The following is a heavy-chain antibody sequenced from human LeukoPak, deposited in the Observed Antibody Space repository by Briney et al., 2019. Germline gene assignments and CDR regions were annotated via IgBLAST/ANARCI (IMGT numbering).Heavy chain of an antibody. CDR3: ARDYYDSSGYYPFGYFDL. J-gene: IGHJ2*01. D-gene: IGHD3-22*01. Sequence: SQALSLTCTVSGGSISSGDYYWSWIRQPPGKGLEWIGYIYYSGSTYYNPSLKSRVTISVDTSKNQFSLKLSSVTAAATAVYYCARDYYDSSGYYPFGYFDLWGRGTLVTVSS. CDR2: IYYSGST. V-gene: IGHV4-30-4*01. CDR1: GGSISSGDYY.